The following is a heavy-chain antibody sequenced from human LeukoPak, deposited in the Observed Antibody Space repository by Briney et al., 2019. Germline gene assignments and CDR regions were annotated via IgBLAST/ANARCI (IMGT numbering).Heavy chain of an antibody. Sequence: SETLSLTCTVSGGSISSYYWSWIRQPPGKGLEWIGYIYYSGSTNYNPSLKSRVTISVDTSKNQFSLKLSSVTAADRAVYYCAREGGPTAILYFAYWGQGTLVTVSS. V-gene: IGHV4-59*01. CDR1: GGSISSYY. J-gene: IGHJ4*02. D-gene: IGHD5-18*01. CDR3: AREGGPTAILYFAY. CDR2: IYYSGST.